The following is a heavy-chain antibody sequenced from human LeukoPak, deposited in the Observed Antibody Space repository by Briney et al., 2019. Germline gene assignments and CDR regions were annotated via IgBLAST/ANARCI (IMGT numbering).Heavy chain of an antibody. V-gene: IGHV1-69*05. CDR3: ARWGAYSSGWYWGVGAFDI. CDR2: IIPIFGTA. CDR1: GGTFSSYA. Sequence: GSSVKVSCKASGGTFSSYAISWVRQAPGQGLEWMGRIIPIFGTANYAQKFQGRVTITTDESTSTAYMELSSLRSEDTAVYYCARWGAYSSGWYWGVGAFDIWGQGTMVTASS. D-gene: IGHD6-19*01. J-gene: IGHJ3*02.